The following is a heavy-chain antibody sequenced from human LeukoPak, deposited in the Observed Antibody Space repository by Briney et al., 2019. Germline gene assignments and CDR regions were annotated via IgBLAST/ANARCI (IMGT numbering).Heavy chain of an antibody. CDR1: GFTFSSYA. D-gene: IGHD3-10*01. Sequence: GGSLRLSCSASGFTFSSYAMHWVRQAPGKGLEYVSAISSNGGSTYYADSVKGRFTISRDNSKNTLYLQMNSLRAEDTAVYYCAKDIPGRVLLWFGVTYYFDYWGQGTLVTVSS. CDR3: AKDIPGRVLLWFGVTYYFDY. CDR2: ISSNGGST. V-gene: IGHV3-64*04. J-gene: IGHJ4*02.